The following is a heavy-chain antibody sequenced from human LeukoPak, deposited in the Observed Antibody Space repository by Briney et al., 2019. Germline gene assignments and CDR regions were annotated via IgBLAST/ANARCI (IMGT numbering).Heavy chain of an antibody. Sequence: GGSLRLSCAASGFTFSSYSMNWVRQAPGKGLEWVSSISSSSSYIYYADSVKGRFTISRDNAKNSLYLQMNSLRAEDTAVYYCARAIKKKTDSGDYVSVVGYWGQGTLVTVSS. CDR2: ISSSSSYI. CDR3: ARAIKKKTDSGDYVSVVGY. V-gene: IGHV3-21*01. D-gene: IGHD4-17*01. J-gene: IGHJ4*02. CDR1: GFTFSSYS.